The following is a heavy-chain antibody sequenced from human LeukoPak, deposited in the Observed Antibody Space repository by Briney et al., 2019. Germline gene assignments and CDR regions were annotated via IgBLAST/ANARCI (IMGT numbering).Heavy chain of an antibody. CDR2: IYYSGST. Sequence: PSETLSLTCTVSGGSISSSSYYWGWIRQPPGKGLEWIGSIYYSGSTYYNPSLKSRVTISVDTSKNQFSLKLSSVTAADTAVYYCARDPGGSYSHGYYFDYWGQGTLVTVSS. J-gene: IGHJ4*02. CDR3: ARDPGGSYSHGYYFDY. CDR1: GGSISSSSYY. D-gene: IGHD1-26*01. V-gene: IGHV4-39*07.